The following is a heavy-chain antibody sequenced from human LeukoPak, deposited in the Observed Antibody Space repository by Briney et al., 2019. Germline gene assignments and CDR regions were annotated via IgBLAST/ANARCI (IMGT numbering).Heavy chain of an antibody. CDR1: GFTFSSYA. D-gene: IGHD3-10*01. CDR2: ISGSGGST. Sequence: PGGSLRLSCAASGFTFSSYAMSWVRQAPGKGLEWVSAISGSGGSTYYADSVKGRFTISRDNSKNTLYLQMNSLGAEDTAVYYCANSMVRGVISPAFDYWGQGTLVTVSS. V-gene: IGHV3-23*01. J-gene: IGHJ4*02. CDR3: ANSMVRGVISPAFDY.